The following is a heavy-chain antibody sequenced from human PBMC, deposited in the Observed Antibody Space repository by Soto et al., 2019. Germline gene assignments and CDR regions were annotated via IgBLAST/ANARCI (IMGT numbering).Heavy chain of an antibody. CDR3: ARDWERYYMDV. CDR2: IWYDGSNK. D-gene: IGHD1-26*01. J-gene: IGHJ6*03. V-gene: IGHV3-33*01. Sequence: GGSLRLSCAASGFTFSSYGMHWVRQAPGKGLEWVAVIWYDGSNKYYADSVKGRFTISRDNSKNTLYLQMNSLRAEDTAVYYCARDWERYYMDVWGKGTTVTVSS. CDR1: GFTFSSYG.